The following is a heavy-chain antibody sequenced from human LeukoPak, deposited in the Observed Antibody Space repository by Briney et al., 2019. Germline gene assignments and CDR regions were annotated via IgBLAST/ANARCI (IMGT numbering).Heavy chain of an antibody. J-gene: IGHJ4*02. CDR1: GGTFSSYA. CDR3: ARDLSSGSSEARRHEEIDY. Sequence: GASVKVSCKASGGTFSSYAISWVRQAPGQGLEWMGRIIPILGIANYAQKFQGRVTITADKSTSTAYMELSSLRSEDTAVYYCARDLSSGSSEARRHEEIDYWGQGTLVTVSS. CDR2: IIPILGIA. V-gene: IGHV1-69*04. D-gene: IGHD6-19*01.